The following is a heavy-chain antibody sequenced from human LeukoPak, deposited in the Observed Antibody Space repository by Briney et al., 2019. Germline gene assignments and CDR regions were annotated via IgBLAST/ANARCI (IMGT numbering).Heavy chain of an antibody. CDR3: ARGEGYSQDNWFDP. CDR1: GGSISSGGYY. V-gene: IGHV4-31*03. Sequence: SETLSLTCTVSGGSISSGGYYWSWIRQHPGKGLEWIGYIYYSGSTYYSPSLKSRVTISVDTSKNQFSLKLSSVTAADTAVYYCARGEGYSQDNWFDPWGQGTLVTVSS. J-gene: IGHJ5*02. D-gene: IGHD5-18*01. CDR2: IYYSGST.